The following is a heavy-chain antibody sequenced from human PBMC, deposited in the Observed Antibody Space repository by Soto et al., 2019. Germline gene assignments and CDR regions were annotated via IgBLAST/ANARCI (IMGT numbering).Heavy chain of an antibody. Sequence: GGSLRLSCAASGFTVSRNYMSWVRQAPGKGLEWVSAISGSGGSTYYADSVKGRFTISRDNTRSSLYLQMNSLRAEDTAIYYCTRDLPGRLYSSSHWYFEYWGQGILVTVSS. V-gene: IGHV3-23*01. D-gene: IGHD6-13*01. CDR1: GFTVSRNY. J-gene: IGHJ4*02. CDR2: ISGSGGST. CDR3: TRDLPGRLYSSSHWYFEY.